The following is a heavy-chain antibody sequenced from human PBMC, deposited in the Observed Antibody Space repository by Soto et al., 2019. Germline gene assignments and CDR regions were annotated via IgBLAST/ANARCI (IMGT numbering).Heavy chain of an antibody. CDR3: ARDHPAAQERRTAVDV. Sequence: SETLSLTCAVYGGYFSGYYWSWIRQPPGKGLEWIGEINHSGSTNYNPSLKSRVTISVDTSKNQFSLKLSSVTAADTAVYYCARDHPAAQERRTAVDVWGKGTTVTVSS. J-gene: IGHJ6*04. CDR2: INHSGST. D-gene: IGHD1-1*01. V-gene: IGHV4-34*01. CDR1: GGYFSGYY.